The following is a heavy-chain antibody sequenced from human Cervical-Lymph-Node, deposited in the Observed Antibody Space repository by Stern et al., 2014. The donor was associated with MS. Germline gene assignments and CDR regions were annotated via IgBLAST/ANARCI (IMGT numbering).Heavy chain of an antibody. CDR2: ISTSGSS. CDR1: GASIGSDY. D-gene: IGHD1-26*01. Sequence: QVQLQESGPGLVKPSETLSLTCTVSGASIGSDYWSWIRQPAGKGLEWIGRISTSGSSQYNPSLKSRVTMSVDTPKNQFSLRLTSVTAADTAVYYCTRGGPSADRWGQGTLVTVSS. CDR3: TRGGPSADR. J-gene: IGHJ5*02. V-gene: IGHV4-4*07.